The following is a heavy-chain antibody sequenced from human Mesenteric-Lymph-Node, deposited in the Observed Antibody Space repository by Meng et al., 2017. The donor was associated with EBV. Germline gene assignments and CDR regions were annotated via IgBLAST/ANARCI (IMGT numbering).Heavy chain of an antibody. Sequence: QLQLQESGPGLVKPSETLSRTCTVSGGFISRSGFYWGWIRQPPGKGLEWIGRVSYSGTTSYNPSLRSRVTISADTSKNQFSLRLTSLTAADTAIYYCAGRGFYTLFDYWGQGTLVTVSS. CDR2: VSYSGTT. CDR1: GGFISRSGFY. J-gene: IGHJ4*02. CDR3: AGRGFYTLFDY. V-gene: IGHV4-39*07. D-gene: IGHD3-3*01.